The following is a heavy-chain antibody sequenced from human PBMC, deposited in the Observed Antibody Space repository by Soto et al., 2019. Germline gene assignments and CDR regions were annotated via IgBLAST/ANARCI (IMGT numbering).Heavy chain of an antibody. J-gene: IGHJ4*02. CDR1: GGSISGSSYY. CDR2: IYYSGST. Sequence: PSETLSLTCTVSGGSISGSSYYWGWIRQPPGKGLEWIGNIYYSGSTYYNPSLKSRVTISVDTSKNQFSLKLSSVTAADTAVYYCMLGSGWKDFYYWGQGTLVTISS. CDR3: MLGSGWKDFYY. D-gene: IGHD3-22*01. V-gene: IGHV4-39*01.